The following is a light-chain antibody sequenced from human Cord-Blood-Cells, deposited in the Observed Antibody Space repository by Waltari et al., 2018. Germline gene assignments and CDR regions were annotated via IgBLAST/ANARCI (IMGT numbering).Light chain of an antibody. V-gene: IGLV2-14*01. J-gene: IGLJ2*01. CDR3: SSYTSSSTLVV. Sequence: QSALTQPASVSGSPGQSITISCTGTSSDVGGYNYVSWYQQHPGKAPKLMIYEVSNRPAGVPNRFSGSKSGNAASLTISGLQAEDEADYSCSSYTSSSTLVVFGGGTKLTVL. CDR2: EVS. CDR1: SSDVGGYNY.